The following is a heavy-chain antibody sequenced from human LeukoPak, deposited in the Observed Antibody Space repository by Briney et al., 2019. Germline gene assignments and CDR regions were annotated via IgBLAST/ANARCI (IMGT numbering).Heavy chain of an antibody. CDR2: IYSGGST. CDR1: GFTVSSNY. Sequence: PGGSLRLSCAASGFTVSSNYMSWVRQAPGKGLEWASVIYSGGSTYYADSVKGRFTISRDNSKNTLYLQMNSLRAEDTAVYYCAREPVGGVVAEGYFDYWGQGTLVTVSS. J-gene: IGHJ4*02. D-gene: IGHD2-15*01. CDR3: AREPVGGVVAEGYFDY. V-gene: IGHV3-53*01.